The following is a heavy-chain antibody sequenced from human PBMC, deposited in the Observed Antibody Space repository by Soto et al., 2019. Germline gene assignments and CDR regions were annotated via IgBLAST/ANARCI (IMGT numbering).Heavy chain of an antibody. Sequence: GGSLRLSCAASGFPFSSYAMHWVRQAPGKGLEWVAVIAYDGSNKYYADSVKGRFTISRDNSKNTLYLQMNSLRAEDTAVYYCAGGYSYGVYYYYYGMDVWGQGTTVTVSS. CDR1: GFPFSSYA. CDR3: AGGYSYGVYYYYYGMDV. V-gene: IGHV3-30-3*01. D-gene: IGHD5-18*01. CDR2: IAYDGSNK. J-gene: IGHJ6*02.